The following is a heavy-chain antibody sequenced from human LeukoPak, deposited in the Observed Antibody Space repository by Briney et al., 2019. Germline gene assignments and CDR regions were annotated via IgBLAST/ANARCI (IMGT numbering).Heavy chain of an antibody. CDR1: GFTFDDYA. J-gene: IGHJ6*03. D-gene: IGHD3-16*01. Sequence: GGSLRLSCAASGFTFDDYAMHWVRQAPGKGLEWVSGISWNSGSIGYADSAKGRFTISRDNAKNSLYLQMNSLRAEDMALYYCAKGSDYGYYYYYMDVWGKGTTVTVSS. CDR2: ISWNSGSI. V-gene: IGHV3-9*03. CDR3: AKGSDYGYYYYYMDV.